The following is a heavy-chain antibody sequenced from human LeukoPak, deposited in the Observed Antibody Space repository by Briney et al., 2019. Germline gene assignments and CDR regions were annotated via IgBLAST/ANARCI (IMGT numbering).Heavy chain of an antibody. J-gene: IGHJ6*02. CDR3: AREYDYVWGSYSAPTPYGMDV. Sequence: QSGGSLRLSCAASGFTFSSYGMHWVRQAPGKGLEWVAVIWYDGSNKYYADSVKGRFTISRDNSKNTLYLQMNSLRAEDTAVYYCAREYDYVWGSYSAPTPYGMDVWGQGTTVTVSS. D-gene: IGHD3-16*01. CDR1: GFTFSSYG. V-gene: IGHV3-33*01. CDR2: IWYDGSNK.